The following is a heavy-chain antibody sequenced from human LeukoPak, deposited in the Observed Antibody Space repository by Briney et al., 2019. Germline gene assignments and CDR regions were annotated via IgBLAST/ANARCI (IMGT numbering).Heavy chain of an antibody. CDR3: ARWSQSYFDN. V-gene: IGHV4-31*03. Sequence: SQTLSLTCTVSGGSMSAAGYFWSWIRQHPGKGLEWIGNIYYSWATFYNSYLKSRHTISVDTSKNQFSLKVTSVTAADTAVYYCARWSQSYFDNWGQGTLVTVAS. CDR1: GGSMSAAGYF. J-gene: IGHJ4*02. CDR2: IYYSWAT.